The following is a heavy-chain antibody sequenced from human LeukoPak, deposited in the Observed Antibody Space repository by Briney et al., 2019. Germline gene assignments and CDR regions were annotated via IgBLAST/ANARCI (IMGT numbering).Heavy chain of an antibody. CDR2: ISYDGSNK. CDR1: GFTFSSYA. J-gene: IGHJ4*02. CDR3: ARGPGSQRGPLDY. D-gene: IGHD3-10*01. Sequence: PGGSLRLSCAASGFTFSSYAMHWVRQAPGKGLEWVAVISYDGSNKYYADSVKGRFTISRDNSKNTLYLQMNSLRAEDTAVYCCARGPGSQRGPLDYWGQGTLVTVSS. V-gene: IGHV3-30-3*01.